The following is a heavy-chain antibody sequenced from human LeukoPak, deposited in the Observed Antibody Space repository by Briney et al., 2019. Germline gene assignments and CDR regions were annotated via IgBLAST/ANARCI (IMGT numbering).Heavy chain of an antibody. Sequence: SETLSLTCTVSGGSISSSSYYWDWIRQPPGKGLEWIGSIYYSGSTYYNPSLKSRVTISGDTSKNQFSLKLRSVTAADTAVYYCARAIIPTAAYYYYYYMDVWAKGPRSPSP. V-gene: IGHV4-39*07. CDR2: IYYSGST. CDR1: GGSISSSSYY. CDR3: ARAIIPTAAYYYYYYMDV. D-gene: IGHD2-2*01. J-gene: IGHJ6*03.